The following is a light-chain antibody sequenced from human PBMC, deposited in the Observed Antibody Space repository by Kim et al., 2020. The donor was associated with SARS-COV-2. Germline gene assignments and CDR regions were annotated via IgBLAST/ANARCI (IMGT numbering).Light chain of an antibody. V-gene: IGLV1-51*01. CDR2: DND. J-gene: IGLJ1*01. CDR3: GTWDSNLSVYV. Sequence: KSVTLPCSESDSTIENNFVSWYQQRPGTAPKLLIFDNDERPSGIPDRFSGSKSGTSATLGITGLQTGDEADYYCGTWDSNLSVYVFGTGTKVTVL. CDR1: DSTIENNF.